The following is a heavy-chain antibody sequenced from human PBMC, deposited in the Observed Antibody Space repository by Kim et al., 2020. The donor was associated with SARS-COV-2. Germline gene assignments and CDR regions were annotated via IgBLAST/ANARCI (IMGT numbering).Heavy chain of an antibody. CDR3: AKDMVPLLRYFDWVYYYGMDV. CDR2: ISGDGGST. V-gene: IGHV3-43*02. CDR1: GFTFDDYA. J-gene: IGHJ6*02. D-gene: IGHD3-9*01. Sequence: GGSLRLSCAASGFTFDDYAMHWVRQAPGKGLEWVSLISGDGGSTYYADSVKGRFTISRDNSKNSLYLQMNSLRTEDTALYYCAKDMVPLLRYFDWVYYYGMDVWGQGTTVTVSS.